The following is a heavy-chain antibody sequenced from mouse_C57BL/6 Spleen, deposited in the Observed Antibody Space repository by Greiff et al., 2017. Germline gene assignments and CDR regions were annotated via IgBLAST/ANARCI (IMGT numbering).Heavy chain of an antibody. CDR2: IDPEDGDT. CDR3: TTFTMVTTWFAY. J-gene: IGHJ3*01. Sequence: EVKLMESGAELVRPGASVKLSCTASGFNIKDYYMHWVKQRPEQGLEWIGRIDPEDGDTEYAPKFQGKATMTADTSSNTAYLQLSSLTSEDTAVYYCTTFTMVTTWFAYWGQGTLVTVSA. D-gene: IGHD2-1*01. V-gene: IGHV14-1*01. CDR1: GFNIKDYY.